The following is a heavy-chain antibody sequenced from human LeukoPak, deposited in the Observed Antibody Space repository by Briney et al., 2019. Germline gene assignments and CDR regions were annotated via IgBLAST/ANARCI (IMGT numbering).Heavy chain of an antibody. CDR2: INAGNGNT. CDR1: GYTFTNYA. J-gene: IGHJ4*02. V-gene: IGHV1-3*03. CDR3: ARGRGDDSRLKDY. D-gene: IGHD3-22*01. Sequence: ASVKVSCKASGYTFTNYAMHWVRQAPGQRLEWMGWINAGNGNTKYSQEFQGRVTITRDTSASTAYMELSSLRSEDTAVYYCARGRGDDSRLKDYWGQGTLVTVSS.